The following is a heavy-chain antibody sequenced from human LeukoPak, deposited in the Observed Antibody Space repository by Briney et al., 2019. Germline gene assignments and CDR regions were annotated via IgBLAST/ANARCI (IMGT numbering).Heavy chain of an antibody. V-gene: IGHV3-72*01. CDR2: IRNKANSHTT. CDR1: GFTFSSYA. D-gene: IGHD3-10*01. J-gene: IGHJ4*02. Sequence: GGSLRLSCAASGFTFSSYAMSWVRQAPGKGLEWVGRIRNKANSHTTEYAASVKGRFTISRDDSKNTLYLQLNRLKSEDTALYYCVRRYGGLDYWGQGALVTVSS. CDR3: VRRYGGLDY.